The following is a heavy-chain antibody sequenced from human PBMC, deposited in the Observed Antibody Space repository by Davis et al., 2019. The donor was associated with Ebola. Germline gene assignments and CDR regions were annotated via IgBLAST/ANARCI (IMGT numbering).Heavy chain of an antibody. CDR1: GFTFSIYS. CDR3: ARVDSYPLNYYYYYGMDV. CDR2: ISSSSSTI. J-gene: IGHJ6*02. D-gene: IGHD5-24*01. V-gene: IGHV3-48*02. Sequence: GGSLRLSCAASGFTFSIYSMNWVRQAPGKGLEWVSYISSSSSTIYYADSVKGRFTISRDNAKNSLYLQMNSLRDEDTAVYYCARVDSYPLNYYYYYGMDVWGQGTTVTVSS.